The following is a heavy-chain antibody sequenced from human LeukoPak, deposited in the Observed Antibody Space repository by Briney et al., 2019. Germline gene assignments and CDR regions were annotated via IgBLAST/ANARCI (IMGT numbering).Heavy chain of an antibody. V-gene: IGHV4-38-2*02. CDR3: ARGQYSSSSFDY. CDR2: IYHSGST. D-gene: IGHD6-6*01. CDR1: GYSISSGYY. J-gene: IGHJ4*02. Sequence: PSETLSLTCTVSGYSISSGYYWGWIRQPPGKGLEWIGSIYHSGSTYYNPSLKSRVTISVDTSKNQFSLKLSSVTAADTAVYYCARGQYSSSSFDYWGQGTLVTVFS.